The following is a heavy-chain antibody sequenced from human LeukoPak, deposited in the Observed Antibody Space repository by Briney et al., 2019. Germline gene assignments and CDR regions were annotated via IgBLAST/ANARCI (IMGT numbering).Heavy chain of an antibody. Sequence: SETLSLTCTVSGYSISSGYYWAWIRQPPGKGLEWIGSIYHSGSTYYNPSLKSRVTISVDKSKNQFSLKLSSVTAADTAVYYCARGSGSSWYGGLQHWGQGTLVTVSS. CDR3: ARGSGSSWYGGLQH. J-gene: IGHJ1*01. V-gene: IGHV4-38-2*02. D-gene: IGHD6-13*01. CDR1: GYSISSGYY. CDR2: IYHSGST.